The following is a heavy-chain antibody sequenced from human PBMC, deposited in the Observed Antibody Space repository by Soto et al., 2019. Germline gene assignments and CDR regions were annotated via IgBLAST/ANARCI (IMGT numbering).Heavy chain of an antibody. CDR2: ISWDGATT. Sequence: GGSLRLSCAASGFTFDAYAMHWVRQAPGKGLEWVSLISWDGATTFYAASVKGRFTVSRDNSKNSLYLQMNSLRAEDTALYYCARDAPRYCSSSSCSTGFDPWGQGTLVTVYS. J-gene: IGHJ5*02. D-gene: IGHD2-2*01. V-gene: IGHV3-43D*04. CDR3: ARDAPRYCSSSSCSTGFDP. CDR1: GFTFDAYA.